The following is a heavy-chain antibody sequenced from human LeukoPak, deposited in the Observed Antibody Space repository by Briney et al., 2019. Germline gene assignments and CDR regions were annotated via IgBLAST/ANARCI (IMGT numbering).Heavy chain of an antibody. CDR2: ITGSGGNT. D-gene: IGHD5-18*01. CDR1: GFTFSNYA. J-gene: IGHJ4*02. CDR3: ARGCRGYSYGCYY. V-gene: IGHV3-23*01. Sequence: PGGSLRLSCAASGFTFSNYAMSWVRQAPGKGLEWVSAITGSGGNTYYADSVKGRFTISRDNAKNTLYLQMNSLRAEDTAVYYCARGCRGYSYGCYYWGQGTLVTVSS.